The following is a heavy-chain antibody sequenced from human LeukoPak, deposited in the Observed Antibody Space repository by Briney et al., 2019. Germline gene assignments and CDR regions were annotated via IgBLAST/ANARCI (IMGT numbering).Heavy chain of an antibody. J-gene: IGHJ4*02. CDR3: ASFDY. V-gene: IGHV3-21*01. CDR2: ISGSSSHI. Sequence: GGSLRLSCVASGFTFSTYSMDWVRQAPGKGLEWVSSISGSSSHIYYADSVKGRFTISRDNAKNSLYLQMSSLRAEDTAVYYCASFDYWGQGTLVTVSS. CDR1: GFTFSTYS.